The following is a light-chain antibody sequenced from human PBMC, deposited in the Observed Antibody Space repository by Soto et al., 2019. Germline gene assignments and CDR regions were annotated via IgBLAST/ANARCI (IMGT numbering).Light chain of an antibody. V-gene: IGLV2-23*01. J-gene: IGLJ2*01. Sequence: QSVLTQPASVSGSPGQSITISCTGTSSDVGSYNLVSWYQQHPGKASKLMIYEGSKRPSGVSNRFSGSKSGNTASLTISGLQAEDEADYYCCSYAGSSTLFGGGTKLTVL. CDR1: SSDVGSYNL. CDR3: CSYAGSSTL. CDR2: EGS.